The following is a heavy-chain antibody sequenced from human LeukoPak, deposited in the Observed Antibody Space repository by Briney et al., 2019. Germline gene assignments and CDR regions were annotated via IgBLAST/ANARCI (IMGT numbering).Heavy chain of an antibody. D-gene: IGHD3-9*01. CDR1: GLTFSSYS. CDR3: ARENGKGTYYDILTGEIDY. CDR2: ISSSSSYI. J-gene: IGHJ4*02. Sequence: GGSLRLSCGASGLTFSSYSMNWVRQAPGKGLEWVSSISSSSSYIYYADSVKGRFTISRDNAKNSLYLQMNSLRAEDTAVYYRARENGKGTYYDILTGEIDYWGQGALVTVSS. V-gene: IGHV3-21*01.